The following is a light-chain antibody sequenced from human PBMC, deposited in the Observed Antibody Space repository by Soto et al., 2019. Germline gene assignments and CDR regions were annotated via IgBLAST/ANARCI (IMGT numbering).Light chain of an antibody. Sequence: IQMTQFPPSLSASVGDRVTITCQASHDIGNSLNWYQDKPGQAPKLVIYDAYNLETGVPSTFSGGGYGTHFTFTISSLRPEDIGTYYCQKSDHLPLFGPGTKVDIK. J-gene: IGKJ3*01. CDR1: HDIGNS. CDR3: QKSDHLPL. CDR2: DAY. V-gene: IGKV1-33*01.